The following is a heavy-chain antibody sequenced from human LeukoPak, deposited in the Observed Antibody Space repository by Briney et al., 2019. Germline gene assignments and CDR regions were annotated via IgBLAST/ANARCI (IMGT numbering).Heavy chain of an antibody. J-gene: IGHJ3*02. CDR3: AREVLRYFDWLLTRDDFDI. CDR1: GGTFSSYA. Sequence: GASVKVSCKASGGTFSSYAISWVRQAPGQGLEWMGGIIPIFGTANYAQKFQGRVTITADESTSTAYMELSSLRSEDTAVYYCAREVLRYFDWLLTRDDFDIWGQGTMVTVSS. V-gene: IGHV1-69*13. CDR2: IIPIFGTA. D-gene: IGHD3-9*01.